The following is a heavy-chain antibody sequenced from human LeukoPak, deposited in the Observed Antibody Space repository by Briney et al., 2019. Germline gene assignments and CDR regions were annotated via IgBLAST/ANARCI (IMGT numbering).Heavy chain of an antibody. CDR3: ARAPGYSSSLGEYYFDY. CDR2: IKQDGSEK. J-gene: IGHJ4*02. D-gene: IGHD6-13*01. Sequence: GGSLRLSCAASGFTFSSYGMHWVRQAPGKGLEWVANIKQDGSEKYYVDSVKGRFTISRDNAKNSLYLQMNSLRAEDTAVYYCARAPGYSSSLGEYYFDYWGQGTLVSVSS. CDR1: GFTFSSYG. V-gene: IGHV3-7*01.